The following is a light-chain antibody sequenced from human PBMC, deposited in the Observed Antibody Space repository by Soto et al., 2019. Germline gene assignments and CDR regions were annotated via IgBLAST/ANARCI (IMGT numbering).Light chain of an antibody. J-gene: IGLJ1*01. CDR1: SSDVGDYNY. Sequence: QSALTQPRSVSGSPGQSVTISCTGTSSDVGDYNYVSWYQQHPGKAPKLMIYDVSKRPSGVPDRFSGSKSGNAASLTISGLQAEDDADYYCCSYSGTYTVYVFGTGTKLTVL. CDR2: DVS. CDR3: CSYSGTYTVYV. V-gene: IGLV2-11*01.